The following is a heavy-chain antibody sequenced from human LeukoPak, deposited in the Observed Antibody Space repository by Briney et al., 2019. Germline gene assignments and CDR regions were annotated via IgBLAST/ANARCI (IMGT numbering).Heavy chain of an antibody. CDR3: ARTFPTPYYYDSRGYPRPYDY. V-gene: IGHV1-18*01. D-gene: IGHD3-22*01. J-gene: IGHJ4*02. CDR1: GYTFTSSG. CDR2: ISAYSGNT. Sequence: GASVKVSCKASGYTFTSSGISWVRQAPGQGLEWMGWISAYSGNTNYAQKLQGRVTMTTDTSTSTAYMELRSLRSDDTAVYYCARTFPTPYYYDSRGYPRPYDYCGQGTLVTVSS.